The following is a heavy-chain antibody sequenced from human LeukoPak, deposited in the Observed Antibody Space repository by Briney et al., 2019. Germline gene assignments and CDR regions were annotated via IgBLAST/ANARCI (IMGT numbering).Heavy chain of an antibody. J-gene: IGHJ4*02. CDR3: ARSTYYYDGSGLHFDY. V-gene: IGHV1-69*13. CDR1: GGTFSSYA. D-gene: IGHD3-22*01. Sequence: SVKVSCKASGGTFSSYAISWVRQAPGQGLEWMGGIIPTFGTANYAQKFQGRVTITADESTSTAYMELSSLRSEDTAVYYCARSTYYYDGSGLHFDYWGQGTLVTVSS. CDR2: IIPTFGTA.